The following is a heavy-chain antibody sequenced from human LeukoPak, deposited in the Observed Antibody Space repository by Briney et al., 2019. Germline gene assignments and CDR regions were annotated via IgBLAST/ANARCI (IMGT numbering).Heavy chain of an antibody. Sequence: GGSLRLSCAASGFTFSSYSMNWVRQAPGKGLEWVSSISSSSSYIYYADSVKGRFTISRDNAKNTLYLQMNSLRAEDTAVYYCARSELVTYYMDVWGKGTRSPSP. CDR2: ISSSSSYI. CDR1: GFTFSSYS. D-gene: IGHD4-23*01. CDR3: ARSELVTYYMDV. J-gene: IGHJ6*03. V-gene: IGHV3-21*01.